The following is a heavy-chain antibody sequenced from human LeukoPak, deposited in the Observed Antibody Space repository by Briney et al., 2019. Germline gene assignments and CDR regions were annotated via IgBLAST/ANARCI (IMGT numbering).Heavy chain of an antibody. CDR1: GYTFTSYG. CDR2: ISAYNGNT. CDR3: ARASMDFWSGYPNYYYYMDV. D-gene: IGHD3-3*01. V-gene: IGHV1-18*01. Sequence: ASVKVSCKASGYTFTSYGISWVRQAPGQGLEWMGWISAYNGNTNYAQKLQGRVTMTTDTSTSTAYMELRSLRSEDTAVYYCARASMDFWSGYPNYYYYMDVWGKGTTVTVSS. J-gene: IGHJ6*03.